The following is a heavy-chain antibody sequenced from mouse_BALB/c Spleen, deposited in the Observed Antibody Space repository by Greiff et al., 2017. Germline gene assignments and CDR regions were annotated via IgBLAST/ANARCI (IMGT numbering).Heavy chain of an antibody. D-gene: IGHD2-4*01. CDR1: GYSITSGYY. V-gene: IGHV3-6*02. Sequence: EVKLMESGPGLVKPSQSLSLTCSVTGYSITSGYYWNWIRQFPGNKLEWMGYISYDGSNNYNPSLKNRISITRDTSKNQFFLKLNSVTTEDTATYYCAIYYDYDFDYWGQGTTLTVSS. CDR2: ISYDGSN. CDR3: AIYYDYDFDY. J-gene: IGHJ2*01.